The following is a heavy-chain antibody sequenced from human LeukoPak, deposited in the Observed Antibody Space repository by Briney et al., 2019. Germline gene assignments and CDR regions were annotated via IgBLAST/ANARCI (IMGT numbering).Heavy chain of an antibody. D-gene: IGHD3-3*01. Sequence: PSETLSLTCAVYGGSFSGYYWSWIRQPPGKGLEWIGEINHSGSTNYNPSLKSRVTISVDTSKNQFSLKLSSVTAADTAVYYCARADYDFWSGYYRVPPEDYYYGMDVWGQGTTVTVSS. V-gene: IGHV4-34*01. J-gene: IGHJ6*02. CDR2: INHSGST. CDR3: ARADYDFWSGYYRVPPEDYYYGMDV. CDR1: GGSFSGYY.